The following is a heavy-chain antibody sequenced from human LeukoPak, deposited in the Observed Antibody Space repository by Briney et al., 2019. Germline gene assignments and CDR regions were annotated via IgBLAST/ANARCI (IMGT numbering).Heavy chain of an antibody. D-gene: IGHD3-16*01. V-gene: IGHV3-23*01. CDR2: ISDSGGST. J-gene: IGHJ4*02. CDR1: GFTFSNYA. CDR3: ANEVGPFDY. Sequence: GGSLRLSCAASGFTFSNYAMSWVRQAPGKGLEWVSLISDSGGSTFYADSMKGRFTISRDNSKNALYLQMNSLRAEDTAVYYCANEVGPFDYWGQGTLVTVSS.